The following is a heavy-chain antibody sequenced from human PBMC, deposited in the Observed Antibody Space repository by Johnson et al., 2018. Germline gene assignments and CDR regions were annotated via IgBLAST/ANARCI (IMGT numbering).Heavy chain of an antibody. CDR2: ISYDGSNK. J-gene: IGHJ3*02. Sequence: QVQLVQSGGGVVQPGRSLRLSCAASGFTFSSYAMHWVRQAPGKGLEWVAVISYDGSNKYYADSVKGRFTISRDNSKNTLYLQMNSLRAEDTAVYYCAGDGGLWSHDAFDIWGQGTMVTVSS. D-gene: IGHD5-18*01. CDR1: GFTFSSYA. V-gene: IGHV3-30*04. CDR3: AGDGGLWSHDAFDI.